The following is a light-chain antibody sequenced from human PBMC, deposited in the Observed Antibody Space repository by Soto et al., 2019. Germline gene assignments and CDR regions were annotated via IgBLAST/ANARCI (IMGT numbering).Light chain of an antibody. Sequence: IQLTQSPSSLSASVGDRVTITCRASQGIANHLAWYQHKPGKVPNLLIYAASTLQSGVPSRFSGGGSGTDFTLTISSLQPEDVATYYCQKYNSAPRTFGQGTKVDIK. CDR3: QKYNSAPRT. CDR2: AAS. J-gene: IGKJ1*01. CDR1: QGIANH. V-gene: IGKV1-27*01.